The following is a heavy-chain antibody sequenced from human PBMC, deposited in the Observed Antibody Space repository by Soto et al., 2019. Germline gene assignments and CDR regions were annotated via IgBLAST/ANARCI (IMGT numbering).Heavy chain of an antibody. CDR3: VRDELDCTRGVCYTAYFFHY. D-gene: IGHD2-8*01. J-gene: IGHJ4*01. CDR2: ISTYNGNT. V-gene: IGHV1-18*04. CDR1: GYTFTTYG. Sequence: ASVKVSCKASGYTFTTYGINRVRQAPGQGLEWMGWISTYNGNTIYAQNLQGRVTVTTDTSTNTAYMELRSLRSDDTAVYYCVRDELDCTRGVCYTAYFFHYWR.